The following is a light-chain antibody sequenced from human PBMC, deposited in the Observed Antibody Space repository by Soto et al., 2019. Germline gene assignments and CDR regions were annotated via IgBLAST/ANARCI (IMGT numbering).Light chain of an antibody. CDR1: SSDVGGYNY. V-gene: IGLV2-11*01. CDR3: SSYTSSSTLVV. Sequence: QSVLTQPRSVSGSPGQSVTISCTGTSSDVGGYNYVSWYQQHPGKAPKLMIYDVSKRPSGVPDRFSGSKSGNTASLTISGLQAEDEADYYCSSYTSSSTLVVFGGGTQLTVL. J-gene: IGLJ2*01. CDR2: DVS.